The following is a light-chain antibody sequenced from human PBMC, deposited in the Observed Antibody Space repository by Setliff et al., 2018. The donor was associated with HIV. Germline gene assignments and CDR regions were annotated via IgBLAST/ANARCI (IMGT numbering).Light chain of an antibody. CDR2: DVN. V-gene: IGLV2-14*03. J-gene: IGLJ1*01. CDR3: NSFTGTGADV. CDR1: SSDVGGYKY. Sequence: QSVLAQPASVSGSPGQSITISCTGTSSDVGGYKYVSWYQQHPGRAPKVIIYDVNSRPSGVSNRFSGSKSGNMASLTISGLQAEDEADYYCNSFTGTGADVFGTGTKVTVL.